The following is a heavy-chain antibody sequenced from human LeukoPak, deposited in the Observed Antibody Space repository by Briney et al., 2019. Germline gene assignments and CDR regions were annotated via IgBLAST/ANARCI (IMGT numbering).Heavy chain of an antibody. Sequence: GGSLRLSCAASGFTFSSYWVHWVRQAPGKGLAWVSRINSDGSSTSYADSVKGRFTISRDNAKNTLYLQMNSLRAEDTAVYYCAREYCGGDCYLNYFDYWGQGTLVTVSS. CDR3: AREYCGGDCYLNYFDY. CDR2: INSDGSST. CDR1: GFTFSSYW. V-gene: IGHV3-74*01. D-gene: IGHD2-21*02. J-gene: IGHJ4*02.